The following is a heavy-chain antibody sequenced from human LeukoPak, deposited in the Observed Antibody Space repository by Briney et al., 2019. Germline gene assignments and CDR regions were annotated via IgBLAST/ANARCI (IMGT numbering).Heavy chain of an antibody. V-gene: IGHV1-46*01. Sequence: ASVKVSCKVSGYTLTELSMHWVRQAPGKGLEWMGIINPSGGSTSYAQKFQGRVTMTRDMSTSTVYMELSSLRSEDTAVYYCAREGMSVPAAILDYWGQGTLVTVSS. CDR1: GYTLTELS. D-gene: IGHD2-2*02. J-gene: IGHJ4*02. CDR2: INPSGGST. CDR3: AREGMSVPAAILDY.